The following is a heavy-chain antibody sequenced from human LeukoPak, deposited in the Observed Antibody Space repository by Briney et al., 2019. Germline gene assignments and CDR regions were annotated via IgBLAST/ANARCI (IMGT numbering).Heavy chain of an antibody. CDR2: INHSGST. D-gene: IGHD3-10*01. CDR3: ARVRFTMVRGVSWFDP. Sequence: PSETLSLTCAVYGGSFSGYYWSWIRQPPGKGLEWIGEINHSGSTNYNPSLKSRVTISVDTSKNQFSLKLSSVTAADTAVYYCARVRFTMVRGVSWFDPWGQGTLVTVSS. CDR1: GGSFSGYY. V-gene: IGHV4-34*01. J-gene: IGHJ5*02.